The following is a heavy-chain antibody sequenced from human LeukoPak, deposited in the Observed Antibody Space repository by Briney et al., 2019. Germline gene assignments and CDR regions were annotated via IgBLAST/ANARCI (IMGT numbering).Heavy chain of an antibody. CDR3: ARAMTTVTTGRGWFDP. J-gene: IGHJ5*02. Sequence: SETLSLTCTVSGGSISSYYWSWIRQPPGKGLEWIGYIYYSGSTYYNPSLKSRVTISVDTSKNQFSLKLSSVTAADTAVYYCARAMTTVTTGRGWFDPWGQGTLVTVSS. CDR1: GGSISSYY. D-gene: IGHD4-11*01. V-gene: IGHV4-59*08. CDR2: IYYSGST.